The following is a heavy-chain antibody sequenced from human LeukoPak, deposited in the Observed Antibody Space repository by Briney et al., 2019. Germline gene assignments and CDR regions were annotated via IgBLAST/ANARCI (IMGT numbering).Heavy chain of an antibody. Sequence: GESLKISCRGSGYTFSTNWIGWVRQMPGKGLEWMGIIYPSDSDTRYSPSFQGQVTISADKSIGTAYLQWSSLKASDTAMYYCARQDSGSYPDYWGQGTLVTVSS. V-gene: IGHV5-51*01. CDR2: IYPSDSDT. CDR3: ARQDSGSYPDY. J-gene: IGHJ4*02. CDR1: GYTFSTNW. D-gene: IGHD1-26*01.